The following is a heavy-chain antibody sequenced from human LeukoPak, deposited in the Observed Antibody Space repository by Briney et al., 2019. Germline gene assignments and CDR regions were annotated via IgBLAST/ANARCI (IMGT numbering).Heavy chain of an antibody. D-gene: IGHD1-20*01. V-gene: IGHV3-7*01. J-gene: IGHJ5*02. Sequence: GGSLRLSCTVSGITFHKSWMTWVRQTPGKRLEWVANINPDGSARNYVDSVRGRFDISRDNARNSVFLQMNSLRAEDTATYYCETTPHSTQYNWFDHWGQGALVTVSS. CDR2: INPDGSAR. CDR3: ETTPHSTQYNWFDH. CDR1: GITFHKSW.